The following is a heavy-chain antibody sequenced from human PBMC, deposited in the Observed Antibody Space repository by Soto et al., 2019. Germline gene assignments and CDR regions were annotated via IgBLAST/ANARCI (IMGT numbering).Heavy chain of an antibody. V-gene: IGHV4-30-2*01. CDR3: ARQDGNWFDP. J-gene: IGHJ5*02. CDR2: IYHSGST. Sequence: PSETLSLTCAVSGGSISSGGYSWSWIRQPPGKGLEWIGYIYHSGSTYYNPSLKSRVTISVDRSKNQFSLKLISVTAADTAVYYCARQDGNWFDPWGQGTLVTVSS. CDR1: GGSISSGGYS. D-gene: IGHD2-15*01.